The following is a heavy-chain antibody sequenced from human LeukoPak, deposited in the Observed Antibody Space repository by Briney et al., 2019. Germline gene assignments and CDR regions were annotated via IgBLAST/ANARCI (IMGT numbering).Heavy chain of an antibody. CDR1: GFTFSSYS. CDR2: ISYDGSNK. CDR3: AREDRWAAGLNFDY. Sequence: PGGSLRLSCAASGFTFSSYSMNWVRQAPGKGLEWVAVISYDGSNKYYADSVKGRFTISRDNSKNTLYLQMNSLRAEDTAVYYCAREDRWAAGLNFDYWGQGTLVTVSS. J-gene: IGHJ4*02. D-gene: IGHD6-13*01. V-gene: IGHV3-30*03.